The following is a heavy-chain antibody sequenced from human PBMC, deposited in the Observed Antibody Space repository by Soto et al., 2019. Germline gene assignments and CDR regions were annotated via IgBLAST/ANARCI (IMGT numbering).Heavy chain of an antibody. V-gene: IGHV4-34*01. CDR2: INHSGST. D-gene: IGHD3-22*01. Sequence: PSETLSLTCAVYGGSFSDYYWSWIRQSPGKGLEWIGEINHSGSTNYNPSLKSRITLSVDTSKNQFSLKLSSVTAADTAVYYCARGPPRSSAFNVFFDFWGLGTLVTVS. CDR1: GGSFSDYY. J-gene: IGHJ4*02. CDR3: ARGPPRSSAFNVFFDF.